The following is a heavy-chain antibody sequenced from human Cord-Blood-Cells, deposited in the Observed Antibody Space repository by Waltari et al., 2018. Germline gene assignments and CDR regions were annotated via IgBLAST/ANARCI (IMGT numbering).Heavy chain of an antibody. CDR3: ARQVLEISGIGVAVDI. D-gene: IGHD2-8*02. J-gene: IGHJ3*02. CDR2: IYYSGST. Sequence: QLQLQESGPGLVKPSETLSLTCTVSGGSISSSSYYWGWIRQPPGKGLEWIGSIYYSGSTDYNRSLKSRVTISVDTAKNQFSLEPSAVTAADTAVYYCARQVLEISGIGVAVDIWGQGTMVTVSS. CDR1: GGSISSSSYY. V-gene: IGHV4-39*01.